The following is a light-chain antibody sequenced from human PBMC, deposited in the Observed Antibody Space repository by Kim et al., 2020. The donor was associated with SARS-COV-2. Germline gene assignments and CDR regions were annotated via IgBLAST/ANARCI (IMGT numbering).Light chain of an antibody. CDR3: QQYGSSPST. Sequence: EIVLTQSPGTLSLSPGERTTLSCRASQSVNSYSLAWYQQKPGQAPKLLIFGASSRATGIPDRFSGSGSGTDFTLTISRLEAEDSAVYYCQQYGSSPSTFGQGTRLEIK. CDR2: GAS. J-gene: IGKJ5*01. V-gene: IGKV3-20*01. CDR1: QSVNSYS.